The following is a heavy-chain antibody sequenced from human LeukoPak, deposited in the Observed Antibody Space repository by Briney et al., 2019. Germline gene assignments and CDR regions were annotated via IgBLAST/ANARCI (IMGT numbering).Heavy chain of an antibody. CDR2: INDSGHG. CDR3: ASSRDLYLDAFTSYWYFDV. Sequence: SETLSLTCAVYGASFRAYYWSWIRQAPGKGLEWIGEINDSGHGRYNASLRSRVTMSVDTSKNQLSLKLKSVTAADTAVYYCASSRDLYLDAFTSYWYFDVWGRGSLVTVSS. D-gene: IGHD3-16*01. J-gene: IGHJ2*01. V-gene: IGHV4-34*01. CDR1: GASFRAYY.